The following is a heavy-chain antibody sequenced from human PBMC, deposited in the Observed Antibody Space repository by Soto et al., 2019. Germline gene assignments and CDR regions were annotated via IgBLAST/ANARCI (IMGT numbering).Heavy chain of an antibody. CDR3: SADRPDIGVGWWV. D-gene: IGHD2-15*01. CDR2: IVVASGQT. V-gene: IGHV1-58*02. CDR1: GSGFIRSG. Sequence: SVKVSCKASGSGFIRSGIQWVRQAHGQRLEWVGWIVVASGQTNYAQNFRGRVAITRDTSTATAYIELTGLTSEDTAVYFCSADRPDIGVGWWVWGQGTTVTVSS. J-gene: IGHJ6*02.